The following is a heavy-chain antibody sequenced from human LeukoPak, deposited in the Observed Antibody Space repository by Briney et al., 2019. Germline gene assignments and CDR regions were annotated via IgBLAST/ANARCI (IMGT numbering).Heavy chain of an antibody. CDR2: IIPIFGTA. CDR3: ARDRDWNSRYFDY. D-gene: IGHD1-7*01. CDR1: GGTFSSYA. V-gene: IGHV1-69*13. Sequence: ASVKVSCKASGGTFSSYAISWVRQAPGQGLEWMGGIIPIFGTANYAQKFQGRVTITADESTSTAYMELSSLRSEDTAVYYCARDRDWNSRYFDYWGQGTLVTVSS. J-gene: IGHJ4*02.